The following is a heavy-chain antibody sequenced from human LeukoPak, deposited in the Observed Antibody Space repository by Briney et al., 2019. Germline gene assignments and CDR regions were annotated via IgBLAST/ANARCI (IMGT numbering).Heavy chain of an antibody. CDR1: GFTFDDYA. Sequence: GRSLRLSCAASGFTFDDYAMHWVRQAPGKGLEWVSSINSDSIWIYYADSVRGRFTISRDNTRNSLYLQMNSLRVEDTAVYYCARDAGGRTQREGWFDPWGQGTLVTVSS. V-gene: IGHV3-21*01. D-gene: IGHD1-26*01. J-gene: IGHJ5*02. CDR2: INSDSIWI. CDR3: ARDAGGRTQREGWFDP.